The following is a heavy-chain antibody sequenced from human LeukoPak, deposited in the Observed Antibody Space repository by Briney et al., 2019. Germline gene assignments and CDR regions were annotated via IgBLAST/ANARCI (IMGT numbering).Heavy chain of an antibody. Sequence: PSETLSLTCNVSYYSIARGYYWSWIRQPPGKGLEWIGYIYYSGSTNYNPSLKSRVTISVDTSKNQFSLKLSSVTAADTAVYYCARALSTVDWFDPWGQGTLVTVSS. CDR1: YYSIARGYY. CDR2: IYYSGST. D-gene: IGHD2-8*02. CDR3: ARALSTVDWFDP. V-gene: IGHV4-59*01. J-gene: IGHJ5*02.